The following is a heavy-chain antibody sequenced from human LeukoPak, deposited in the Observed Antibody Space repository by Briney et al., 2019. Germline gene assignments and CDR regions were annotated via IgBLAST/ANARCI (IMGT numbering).Heavy chain of an antibody. CDR3: AKDRGIISDY. J-gene: IGHJ4*02. CDR1: GFTFSSYT. D-gene: IGHD3-10*01. V-gene: IGHV3-23*01. CDR2: ISGSGGSP. Sequence: GGSLRLSCAASGFTFSSYTMTWVRQAPGKGLEWVSTISGSGGSPYYADSVKGRFTISRDNSKNTLYLQMNSLRVEDTAVYYCAKDRGIISDYWGQGTLVTVSS.